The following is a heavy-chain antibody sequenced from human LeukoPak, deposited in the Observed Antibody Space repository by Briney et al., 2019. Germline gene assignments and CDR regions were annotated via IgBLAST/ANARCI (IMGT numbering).Heavy chain of an antibody. V-gene: IGHV3-21*01. Sequence: GGSLRLSCAASGFTFSSYSMNWVRQAPGKGLEWVSSISSSSSYIYYADSVKGRFTISRDNAKNSLYLQMNSLRAEDTAVYYCAKQHTPQLIVVVVAATDYWGQGTLVTVSS. CDR3: AKQHTPQLIVVVVAATDY. CDR2: ISSSSSYI. CDR1: GFTFSSYS. J-gene: IGHJ4*02. D-gene: IGHD2-15*01.